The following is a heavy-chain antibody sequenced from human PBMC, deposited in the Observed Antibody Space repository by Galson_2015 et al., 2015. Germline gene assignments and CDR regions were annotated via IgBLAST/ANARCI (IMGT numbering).Heavy chain of an antibody. D-gene: IGHD3-10*01. V-gene: IGHV1-18*01. J-gene: IGHJ3*02. Sequence: QSGAEVKKPGESLKISCKASGYTFTSYGISWVRQAPGQGLEWMGWISANNGNTNYAQKVQGRVTMTTDTSTSTAYMELRSLRSDDTAVYYCARDQYYYGSGSYYNKATLDTFDIWGQGTMVTVSS. CDR1: GYTFTSYG. CDR3: ARDQYYYGSGSYYNKATLDTFDI. CDR2: ISANNGNT.